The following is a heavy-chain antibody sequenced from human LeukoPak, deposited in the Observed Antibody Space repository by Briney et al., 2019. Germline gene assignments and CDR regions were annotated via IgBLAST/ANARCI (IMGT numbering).Heavy chain of an antibody. Sequence: SETLSLTCTVSGGSISSFSWSWIRQPAGKGLEWIGHIYTSGSTSDNPSLKSRVTMSVDTSKNQFSLRLSSVTAADTAVYYCARVRGEVFIDYWGQGTLVTVSS. V-gene: IGHV4-4*07. CDR2: IYTSGST. J-gene: IGHJ4*02. CDR1: GGSISSFS. D-gene: IGHD3-10*01. CDR3: ARVRGEVFIDY.